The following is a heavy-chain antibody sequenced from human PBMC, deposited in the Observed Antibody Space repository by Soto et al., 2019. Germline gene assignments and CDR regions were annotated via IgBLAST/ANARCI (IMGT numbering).Heavy chain of an antibody. CDR2: INPYSGGA. CDR3: ARVIWGAYYNSPLDT. Sequence: QVQLLQSGAEVKKPGASVKVSCKASGYTFTGYFMHWVRQAPGQGLEWMGWINPYSGGADYAQSFQGRVTMTRDTSISTVYMELSRLRFDDTAVYYCARVIWGAYYNSPLDTWGQGTVVTVSS. D-gene: IGHD3-3*01. V-gene: IGHV1-2*02. J-gene: IGHJ5*02. CDR1: GYTFTGYF.